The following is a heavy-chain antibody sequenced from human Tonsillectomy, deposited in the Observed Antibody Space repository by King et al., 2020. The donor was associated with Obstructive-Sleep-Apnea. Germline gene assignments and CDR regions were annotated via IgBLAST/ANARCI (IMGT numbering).Heavy chain of an antibody. CDR3: ARGSGAADVNWFDP. Sequence: VQLVESGGGVVQPGRSLRLSCAASGFTFSFYTMHWVRQAPGKGLAWVALISSDGSNEYYADSVKGRFTVSRDNSKNTLYLQMNSLRAEDTAVYYCARGSGAADVNWFDPWGQGALVTVSS. CDR1: GFTFSFYT. CDR2: ISSDGSNE. V-gene: IGHV3-30-3*01. D-gene: IGHD6-13*01. J-gene: IGHJ5*02.